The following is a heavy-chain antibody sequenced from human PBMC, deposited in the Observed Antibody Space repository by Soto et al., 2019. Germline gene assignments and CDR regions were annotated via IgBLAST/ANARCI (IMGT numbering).Heavy chain of an antibody. Sequence: SETLSLTCTVSGGSMSSYYWTWIRQPAGKGLEWIGRVYSSGGTHCNPSLNSRVTISLDTSKNQFSLRLLSVTDADTAVYYCARGQRFSDWFDPWGQGTLVTVSS. D-gene: IGHD3-3*01. CDR3: ARGQRFSDWFDP. CDR2: VYSSGGT. J-gene: IGHJ5*02. CDR1: GGSMSSYY. V-gene: IGHV4-4*07.